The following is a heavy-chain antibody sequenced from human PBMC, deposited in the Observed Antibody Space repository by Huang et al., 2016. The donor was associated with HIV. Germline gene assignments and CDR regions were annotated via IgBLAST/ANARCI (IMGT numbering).Heavy chain of an antibody. CDR2: IGSSGDDI. CDR3: AREGTTQGYGWARSGYGMDV. D-gene: IGHD3-16*01. V-gene: IGHV3-21*01. Sequence: EVQLVESGGGLVRPGGSLRLSCAASGFTFNSYRMNWVRQPPGKGLEGGSSIGSSGDDIYTADSLKGRFTISRDNAKNSLYLQMNSLRDEDTAVYYWAREGTTQGYGWARSGYGMDVWGQGTTVTVSS. J-gene: IGHJ6*02. CDR1: GFTFNSYR.